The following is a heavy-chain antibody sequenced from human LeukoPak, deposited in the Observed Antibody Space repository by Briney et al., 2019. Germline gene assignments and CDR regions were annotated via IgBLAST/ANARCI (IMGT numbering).Heavy chain of an antibody. D-gene: IGHD3-22*01. J-gene: IGHJ4*02. CDR2: ISGSGVNT. Sequence: PGGSLRLSCAASGFTFSSYSMNWVRQAPGKGLEWVSAISGSGVNTYYADSVKGRFTISRDNSKNTLYLQMDSLRAEDTAVYYCASPYDSSSYYYGVWGQGTLVTVSS. CDR1: GFTFSSYS. V-gene: IGHV3-23*01. CDR3: ASPYDSSSYYYGV.